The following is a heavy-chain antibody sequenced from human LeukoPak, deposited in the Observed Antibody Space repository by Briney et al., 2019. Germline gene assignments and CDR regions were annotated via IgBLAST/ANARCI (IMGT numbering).Heavy chain of an antibody. CDR1: GYTFTSYY. J-gene: IGHJ4*02. CDR2: INPSGGST. D-gene: IGHD3-22*01. Sequence: ASVKVSGKASGYTFTSYYMHWVRQAPGQGLEWMAIINPSGGSTSYAQKFQGRLTMTRDTSTSTVYMELSSLRSEDSAVYYCAREPYDSRGQPRSGFDYWGQGTLVTVSS. V-gene: IGHV1-46*01. CDR3: AREPYDSRGQPRSGFDY.